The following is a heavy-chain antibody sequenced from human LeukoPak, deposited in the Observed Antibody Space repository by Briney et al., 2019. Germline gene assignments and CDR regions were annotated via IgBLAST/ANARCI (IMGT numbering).Heavy chain of an antibody. CDR2: ISSSSSTI. D-gene: IGHD3-10*01. CDR1: GFTFSSYE. CDR3: ARSSGSGSYNY. Sequence: PGGSLRLSCAASGFTFSSYEMNWVRQAPGKGLEWVSYISSSSSTIYYADSVKGRFTISRDNAKNSPYLQMNSLRAEDTAVYYCARSSGSGSYNYWGQGTLVTVSS. V-gene: IGHV3-48*01. J-gene: IGHJ4*02.